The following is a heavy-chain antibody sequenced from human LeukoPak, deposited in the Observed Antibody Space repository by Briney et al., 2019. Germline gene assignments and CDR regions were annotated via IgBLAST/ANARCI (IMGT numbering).Heavy chain of an antibody. D-gene: IGHD2-15*01. Sequence: GGSLRLSCAVSGFSVSSKYMNWVRQAPGKGLEWVSDIHSGGSTNYADSVKGRFTISRDNSKNTLFLQMNSPRAEDTAVYFCARGYCSGGTCDYFDQWGQGTLVTVSS. CDR1: GFSVSSKY. CDR3: ARGYCSGGTCDYFDQ. CDR2: IHSGGST. J-gene: IGHJ4*02. V-gene: IGHV3-66*01.